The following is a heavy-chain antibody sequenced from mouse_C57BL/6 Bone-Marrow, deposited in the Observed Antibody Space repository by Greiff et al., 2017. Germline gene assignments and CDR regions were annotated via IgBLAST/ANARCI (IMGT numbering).Heavy chain of an antibody. J-gene: IGHJ2*01. CDR2: IHPSDSDT. D-gene: IGHD1-1*01. CDR3: AIPFYCYGSSYGY. Sequence: QVQLQQPGAELVKPGASVKVSCKASGYTFTSYWMHWVKQRPGQGLEWIGRIHPSDSDTNYNQKFKGKATLTVDKSSSTAYMQLSILTSEDSAVYDCAIPFYCYGSSYGYWGQGTTLTVSS. V-gene: IGHV1-74*01. CDR1: GYTFTSYW.